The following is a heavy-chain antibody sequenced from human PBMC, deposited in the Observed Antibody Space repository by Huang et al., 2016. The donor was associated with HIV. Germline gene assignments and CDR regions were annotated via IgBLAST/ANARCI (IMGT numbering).Heavy chain of an antibody. CDR3: VRLLDHTGDY. V-gene: IGHV3-7*01. Sequence: EVQLVESGGGLVQPGGSLRLSCAASGFTFNSYWRSWVRQAPGKGLEGVAGIKTEGSEKSYVDSVKGRFTISRDNAKNSLYLQMNSLRAEDTAVYYCVRLLDHTGDYWGQGTLVTVSS. D-gene: IGHD1-26*01. CDR2: IKTEGSEK. CDR1: GFTFNSYW. J-gene: IGHJ4*02.